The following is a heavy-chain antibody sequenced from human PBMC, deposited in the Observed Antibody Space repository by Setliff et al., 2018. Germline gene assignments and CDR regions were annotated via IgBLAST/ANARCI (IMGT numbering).Heavy chain of an antibody. D-gene: IGHD6-19*01. CDR1: GFTFSSYW. CDR2: INSDESST. J-gene: IGHJ5*02. Sequence: GSLRLSCAASGFTFSSYWMHWVRQAPGKGLVWVSRINSDESSTSYADSVKGRFTISRDNAKNTLYLQMNSLRAEDTAVYYCARDPSYSSGPYNWFDPWGQGTLVTVSS. V-gene: IGHV3-74*01. CDR3: ARDPSYSSGPYNWFDP.